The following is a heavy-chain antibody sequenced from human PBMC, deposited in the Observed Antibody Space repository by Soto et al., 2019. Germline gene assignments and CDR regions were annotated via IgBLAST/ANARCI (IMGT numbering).Heavy chain of an antibody. CDR2: IKSKVHGETT. J-gene: IGHJ4*02. CDR1: GFNFSNGW. CDR3: STDEWA. V-gene: IGHV3-15*05. D-gene: IGHD1-26*01. Sequence: EVQLVESGGGLVKPGGSLRLSCAASGFNFSNGWMSWVRQAPGKGLEWVGRIKSKVHGETTDYAAHVKGRFTISRDDSKNTLYLQMHSLQTEDTAVYYCSTDEWAWGPGTLVTVSS.